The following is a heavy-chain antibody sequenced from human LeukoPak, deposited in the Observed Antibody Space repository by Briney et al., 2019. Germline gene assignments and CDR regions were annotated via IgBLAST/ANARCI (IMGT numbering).Heavy chain of an antibody. CDR1: GFTFSDYY. J-gene: IGHJ5*02. Sequence: GGSLRLSCAASGFTFSDYYMSWIRQAPPKGLEWVSYISRSSSYTNYADSVKGRLTISRDNGKNSLYLQMSSLRAEDTALYYCSKGVRSGTYYNCFDPWGQGTLVTVSS. V-gene: IGHV3-11*05. D-gene: IGHD1-26*01. CDR2: ISRSSSYT. CDR3: SKGVRSGTYYNCFDP.